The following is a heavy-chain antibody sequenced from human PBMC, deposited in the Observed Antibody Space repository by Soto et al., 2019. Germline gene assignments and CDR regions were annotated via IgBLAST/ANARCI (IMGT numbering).Heavy chain of an antibody. CDR2: IFPSGTT. V-gene: IGHV4-30-2*01. CDR1: GGSLSGATYS. Sequence: SETLSLTCGVSGGSLSGATYSWNWIRQPPGKGLEWIGYIFPSGTTYYNPSLKSRVTISIDVSKNQFSLSLRPLTAADTAVYYCARSREFDYWSQGTLVTVSS. CDR3: ARSREFDY. J-gene: IGHJ4*02.